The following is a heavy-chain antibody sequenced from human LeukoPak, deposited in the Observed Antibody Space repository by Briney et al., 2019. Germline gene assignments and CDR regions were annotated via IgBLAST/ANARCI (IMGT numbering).Heavy chain of an antibody. J-gene: IGHJ4*02. CDR3: AFQCSGGSCNIDY. D-gene: IGHD2-15*01. CDR2: INAGNGNT. Sequence: ASVKVSCKASGYTFTSYAMHWVRQAPGQRLEWMGWINAGNGNTKYSQEFQGRVTITRDTSASTAYMELSSLRSEDTAVYYCAFQCSGGSCNIDYWGQGTLVTVSS. CDR1: GYTFTSYA. V-gene: IGHV1-3*03.